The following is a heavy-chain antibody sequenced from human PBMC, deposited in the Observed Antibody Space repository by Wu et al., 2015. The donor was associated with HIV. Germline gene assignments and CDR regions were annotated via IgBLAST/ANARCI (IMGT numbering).Heavy chain of an antibody. CDR3: XAIKGLGATLHH. J-gene: IGHJ1*01. Sequence: QVQLVQSGAEVKKPGASVKVSCKSSGYTFPDYYIHWVRKAPGQGLEWMGWINPTSGGTKYAQEISRPGSPFDQGGTRPNRHKANIGPEPRLRSDETRRLYYXAIKGLGATLHHWGQGTWSP. V-gene: IGHV1-2*02. D-gene: IGHD1-26*01. CDR2: INPTSGGT. CDR1: GYTFPDYY.